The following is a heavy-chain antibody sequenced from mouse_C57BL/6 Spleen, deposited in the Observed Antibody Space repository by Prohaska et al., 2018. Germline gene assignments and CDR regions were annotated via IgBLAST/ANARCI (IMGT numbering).Heavy chain of an antibody. V-gene: IGHV4-1*01. J-gene: IGHJ1*03. D-gene: IGHD1-1*01. CDR1: GIDFSSYW. CDR3: VRQGYYGVSDG. CDR2: INPDSRTI. Sequence: EVKLLQSGGGLVQPGGSLKLSCAASGIDFSSYWMSWARRAPGKGLEWIGEINPDSRTINYAPSLKDKFIISRDNAKDTLYLQMNKVRCEDTALYYCVRQGYYGVSDGWGTGTTVTVSS.